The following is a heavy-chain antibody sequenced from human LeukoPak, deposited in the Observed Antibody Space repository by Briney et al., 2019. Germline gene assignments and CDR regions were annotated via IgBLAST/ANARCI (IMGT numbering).Heavy chain of an antibody. CDR2: IFYSGST. CDR3: ARQGSSWYAFDI. CDR1: GGSISNYY. D-gene: IGHD6-13*01. J-gene: IGHJ3*02. Sequence: SETLSLTCTVSGGSISNYYWSWIRQPPGKGLEWVGYIFYSGSTNYNPSLKSRVTISLDTSNNQFSLNLSSVTAADTAVYYCARQGSSWYAFDIWGQGTMVTVSS. V-gene: IGHV4-59*08.